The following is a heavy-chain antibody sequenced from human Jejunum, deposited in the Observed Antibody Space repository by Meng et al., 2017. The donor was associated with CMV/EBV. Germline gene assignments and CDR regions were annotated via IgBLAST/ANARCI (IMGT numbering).Heavy chain of an antibody. CDR3: ARDLDDYSNFMNY. J-gene: IGHJ4*02. Sequence: VLLGQSGTEVKKPGASVKLSCKTSGYTFTDYSLNWVRQAPGQGLEWMGWISTYNGHANYAQKFQGRVTMTTDTSSSTTYMELRSLKSDDTAIYYCARDLDDYSNFMNYWGQGTLVTVSS. D-gene: IGHD4-11*01. CDR2: ISTYNGHA. CDR1: GYTFTDYS. V-gene: IGHV1-18*01.